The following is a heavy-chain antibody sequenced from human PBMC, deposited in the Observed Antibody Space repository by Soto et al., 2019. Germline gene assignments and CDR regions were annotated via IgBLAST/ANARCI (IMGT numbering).Heavy chain of an antibody. D-gene: IGHD3-22*01. Sequence: PSETLSLTCTVSGGPISSGGYYWSWIRQHPGKGLEWIGYIYYSGSTYYNPSLKSRVTISVDTSKNQFSLKLSSVTAADTAVYYCARVRRYYDSSGYYYFAYGGQGTRVTVPS. CDR3: ARVRRYYDSSGYYYFAY. CDR2: IYYSGST. CDR1: GGPISSGGYY. J-gene: IGHJ4*02. V-gene: IGHV4-31*03.